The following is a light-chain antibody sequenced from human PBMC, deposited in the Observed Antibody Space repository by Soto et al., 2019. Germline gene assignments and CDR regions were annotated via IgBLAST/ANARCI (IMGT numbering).Light chain of an antibody. CDR3: QQYNNWPPTWT. CDR1: QSVSSN. J-gene: IGKJ1*01. V-gene: IGKV3-15*01. CDR2: GAS. Sequence: EIVMTQSPATLSVSPGERATLSSRASQSVSSNLAWYQQKPGQAPRLLIYGASTRATGIPARFSGSGSGTEFTLTISSLQSEDFAVYYCQQYNNWPPTWTFGQGTK.